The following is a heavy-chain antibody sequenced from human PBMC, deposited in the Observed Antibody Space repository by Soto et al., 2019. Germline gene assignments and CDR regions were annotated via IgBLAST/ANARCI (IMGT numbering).Heavy chain of an antibody. D-gene: IGHD6-6*01. CDR1: GFTFSSYG. CDR3: AKDTRVYRPQSVDY. V-gene: IGHV3-30*18. CDR2: ISYDGSNK. J-gene: IGHJ4*02. Sequence: GGSLRLSCAASGFTFSSYGMHWVRQAPGKGLEWVAVISYDGSNKYYADSVKGRFTISRDNSKNTLYLQMNSLRAEDTAVYYCAKDTRVYRPQSVDYWGQGTLVTVSS.